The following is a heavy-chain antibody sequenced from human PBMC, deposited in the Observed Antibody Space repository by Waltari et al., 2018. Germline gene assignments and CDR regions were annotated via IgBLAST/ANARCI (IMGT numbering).Heavy chain of an antibody. CDR1: GGSISSSY. J-gene: IGHJ6*03. D-gene: IGHD1-26*01. CDR3: ARGGEGSYQYYYYYMDV. Sequence: QVQLQESGPGLVKPSETLSLTCTVSGGSISSSYWSWIRQPPGKGLEWIGYIYYSGSTNYNPSLKSRVTISVDTSKNQFSLKLSSVTAADTAVYYCARGGEGSYQYYYYYMDVWGKGTTVTVSS. V-gene: IGHV4-59*01. CDR2: IYYSGST.